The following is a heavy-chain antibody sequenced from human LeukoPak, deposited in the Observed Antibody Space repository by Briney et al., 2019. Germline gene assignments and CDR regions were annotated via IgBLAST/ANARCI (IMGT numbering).Heavy chain of an antibody. CDR2: IYPRDGST. V-gene: IGHV1-46*01. CDR1: GYTFTSNY. Sequence: HGASVKVSCKASGYTFTSNYIHWVRQAPGQGLEWMGMIYPRDGSTSYAQKFQGRVTVTRDTSTSTVHMELSGLRSEDTAVYYCARDQEGFDYWGQGTLVTVS. J-gene: IGHJ4*02. CDR3: ARDQEGFDY.